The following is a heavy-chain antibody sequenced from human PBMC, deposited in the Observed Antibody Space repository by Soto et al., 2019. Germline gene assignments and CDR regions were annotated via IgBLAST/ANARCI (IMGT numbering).Heavy chain of an antibody. J-gene: IGHJ6*02. CDR3: AKDLKVSGGFHGSLNYYYGMDV. D-gene: IGHD3-10*01. CDR1: GFSFSNHG. Sequence: LRLSCAASGFSFSNHGMQWVRQAPGKGLEWVAVISYDGNVKYYTDSVKGRFTISRDNSQSTLFLQMDSLRPEDAAVYYCAKDLKVSGGFHGSLNYYYGMDVWGQGTTVTVSS. CDR2: ISYDGNVK. V-gene: IGHV3-30*18.